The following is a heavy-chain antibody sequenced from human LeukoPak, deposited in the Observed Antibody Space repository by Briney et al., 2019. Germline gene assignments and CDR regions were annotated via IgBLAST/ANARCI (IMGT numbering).Heavy chain of an antibody. Sequence: SETLSLTCAVYGGSFSGYYWSWIRQPPGKGREWIGEINHSGSTNYNPSLKSRVTISVDTSKNQFSLKLISVTAADTAVYYCASPEPSSASGSYYMDVWGKGTTVTVSS. CDR1: GGSFSGYY. CDR2: INHSGST. D-gene: IGHD2-2*01. CDR3: ASPEPSSASGSYYMDV. V-gene: IGHV4-34*01. J-gene: IGHJ6*03.